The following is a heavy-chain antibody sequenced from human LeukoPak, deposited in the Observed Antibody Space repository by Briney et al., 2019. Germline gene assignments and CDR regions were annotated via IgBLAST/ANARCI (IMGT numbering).Heavy chain of an antibody. Sequence: PSETLSLTCAVYGGSFSGYYWSWIRQPPGKGLEWIGEINHSGSTNYNPSLKSRVTISVDTSKNQFSLKLRSVTAADTAVYYCARAWFGVRGSFDPWGQGTLVTVSS. V-gene: IGHV4-34*01. J-gene: IGHJ5*02. CDR1: GGSFSGYY. D-gene: IGHD3-10*01. CDR3: ARAWFGVRGSFDP. CDR2: INHSGST.